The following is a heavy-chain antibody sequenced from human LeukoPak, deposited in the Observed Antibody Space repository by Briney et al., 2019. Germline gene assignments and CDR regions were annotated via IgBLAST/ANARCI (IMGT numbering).Heavy chain of an antibody. V-gene: IGHV3-11*01. Sequence: GGSLRLSCAASGFTFSDYYMSWIRQAPGKGLEWVSYISSSGSTIYYADSVKGRFTISRDNAKNSLYLQMNSLRAEDTAVYYCATPWCSGGSCYSGVPYWDQGTLVTVSS. D-gene: IGHD2-15*01. J-gene: IGHJ4*02. CDR2: ISSSGSTI. CDR3: ATPWCSGGSCYSGVPY. CDR1: GFTFSDYY.